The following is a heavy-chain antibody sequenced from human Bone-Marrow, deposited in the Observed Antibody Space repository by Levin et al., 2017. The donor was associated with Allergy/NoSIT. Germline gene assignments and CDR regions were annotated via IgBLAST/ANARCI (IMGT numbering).Heavy chain of an antibody. CDR1: GFTFNNYA. CDR2: ISGSGGNT. J-gene: IGHJ4*02. CDR3: AKTPRYCSGGVCDAGNFAY. Sequence: GGSLRLSCAASGFTFNNYAISWVRQAPGKGLEWVSTISGSGGNTYYADSVKGRFTISRDNSKNTLSLQMNSLRAEDTAMYYCAKTPRYCSGGVCDAGNFAYWGQGTLVTVSS. D-gene: IGHD2-8*02. V-gene: IGHV3-23*01.